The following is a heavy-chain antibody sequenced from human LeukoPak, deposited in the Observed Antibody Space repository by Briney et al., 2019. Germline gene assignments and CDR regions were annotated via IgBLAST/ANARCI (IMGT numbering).Heavy chain of an antibody. Sequence: PSETLSLTCAVYGGSFSGYYWSWIRQPPGKGLEWIGEINHSGSTNYNPSLKSRVTISVDTSKNQFSLKLSSVTAADTAVYYCARHRWARYYFDCWGQGTLVTVSS. D-gene: IGHD6-13*01. CDR1: GGSFSGYY. CDR3: ARHRWARYYFDC. CDR2: INHSGST. J-gene: IGHJ4*02. V-gene: IGHV4-34*01.